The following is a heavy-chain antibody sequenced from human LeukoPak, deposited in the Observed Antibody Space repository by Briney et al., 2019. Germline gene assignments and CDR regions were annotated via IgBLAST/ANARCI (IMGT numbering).Heavy chain of an antibody. CDR2: IYSGGST. J-gene: IGHJ4*02. CDR1: GFTVSSNY. V-gene: IGHV3-53*01. D-gene: IGHD2-2*01. CDR3: AKAPRWGPYQGFDY. Sequence: PGGSLRLSCAASGFTVSSNYMSWVRQAPGKGLEWVSVIYSGGSTYYADSVKGRFTISRDNSKNTLYLQMNSLRAADTAVYYCAKAPRWGPYQGFDYWGQGTLVTVSS.